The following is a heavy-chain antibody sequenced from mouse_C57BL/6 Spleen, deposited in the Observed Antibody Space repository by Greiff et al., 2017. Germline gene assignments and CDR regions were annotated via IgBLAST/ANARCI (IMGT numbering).Heavy chain of an antibody. CDR1: GYTFTNYG. CDR3: DCFDSSGSRAMDY. CDR2: INPSNGGT. V-gene: IGHV1-53*01. D-gene: IGHD3-2*02. Sequence: VQLQQSGTELVKPGASVKLSCKASGYTFTNYGMHWVKQRPGKGLEWIGNINPSNGGTNYNEKFKGKATMTVDKSSSTAYMQLSSLTSEDSAVSSCDCFDSSGSRAMDYWGQGTSLTVSS. J-gene: IGHJ2*02.